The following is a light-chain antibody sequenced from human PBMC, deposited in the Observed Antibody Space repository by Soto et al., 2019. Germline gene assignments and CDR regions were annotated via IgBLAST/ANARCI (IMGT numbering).Light chain of an antibody. J-gene: IGKJ1*01. Sequence: EIVLTQSPGTLSLSPGERATLYCRASQSVTSSFLAWYQQKPGQAPRLLFYDASSRATGIPDRFSGSGSGTDFTLTISRLEPEDFAVYYCQLYGSSPRTFGQGTKVEVK. CDR2: DAS. CDR3: QLYGSSPRT. CDR1: QSVTSSF. V-gene: IGKV3-20*01.